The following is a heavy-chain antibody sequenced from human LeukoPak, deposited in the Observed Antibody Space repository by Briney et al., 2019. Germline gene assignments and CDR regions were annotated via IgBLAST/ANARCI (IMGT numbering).Heavy chain of an antibody. J-gene: IGHJ6*02. D-gene: IGHD3-10*01. CDR3: ARGGFGLWFGESLSKVFYYYYGMDV. Sequence: PGGSLRLSCAASGFTFSDYYMSWIRQAPGKGLEWVAVISYDGSNKYYADSVKGRFTISRDNSKNTLYLQMNSLRAEDTAVYYCARGGFGLWFGESLSKVFYYYYGMDVWGQGTTVTVSS. CDR2: ISYDGSNK. CDR1: GFTFSDYY. V-gene: IGHV3-30-3*01.